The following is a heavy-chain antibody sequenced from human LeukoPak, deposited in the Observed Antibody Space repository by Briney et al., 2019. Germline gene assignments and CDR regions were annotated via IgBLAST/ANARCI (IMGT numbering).Heavy chain of an antibody. Sequence: GGSLRLSCAASGFTFSSYWMSWVRQAPGKGLEWVANIKQDGSEKYYVDSVKGRFTIPRDNAKNSLYLQMNSLRAEDTAVYYCARVSYGDHDAFDIWGQGTMVTVSS. V-gene: IGHV3-7*01. J-gene: IGHJ3*02. CDR3: ARVSYGDHDAFDI. D-gene: IGHD4-17*01. CDR2: IKQDGSEK. CDR1: GFTFSSYW.